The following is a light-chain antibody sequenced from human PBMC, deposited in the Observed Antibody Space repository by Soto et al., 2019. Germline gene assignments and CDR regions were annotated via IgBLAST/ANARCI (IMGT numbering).Light chain of an antibody. J-gene: IGLJ2*01. CDR1: SSDVGSYNL. Sequence: QSALTQPASVSGSPGQSITISCTGTSSDVGSYNLVSWYQQHPGKAPKLMNYEVSKRPSGVSNRFSCSNSRNTVSLTLSGLQAEDEADYYCCSYAGSSTWVFGGGTKLTVL. V-gene: IGLV2-23*02. CDR3: CSYAGSSTWV. CDR2: EVS.